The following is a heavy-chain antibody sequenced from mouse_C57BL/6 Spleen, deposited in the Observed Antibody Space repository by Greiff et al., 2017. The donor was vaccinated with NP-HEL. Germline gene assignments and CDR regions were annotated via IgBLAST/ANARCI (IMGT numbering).Heavy chain of an antibody. J-gene: IGHJ2*01. V-gene: IGHV1-5*01. CDR1: GYTFNSYW. D-gene: IGHD1-1*01. CDR2: IYPGNSDT. CDR3: TRPTTVGAPFDY. Sequence: EVQLQQSGTVLARPGASVKMSCKTSGYTFNSYWMHWVKQRPGQGLEWIGAIYPGNSDTSYNQKFKGKAKLTAVTSASTAYMELSSLTNEDSAVYDCTRPTTVGAPFDYWGQGTTLTVSS.